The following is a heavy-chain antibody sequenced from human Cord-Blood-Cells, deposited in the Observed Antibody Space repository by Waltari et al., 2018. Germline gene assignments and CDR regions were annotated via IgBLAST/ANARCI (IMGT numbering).Heavy chain of an antibody. CDR2: IYYSGST. J-gene: IGHJ4*02. V-gene: IGHV4-59*01. CDR1: GGSISSYD. Sequence: QVQLQESGPGLVKPSETLSPTCTVPGGSISSYDWSWIRQPPGKGLEWIGYIYYSGSTNYNPSLKSRVTISVDTSKNQFSLKLSSVTAADTAVYYCARFSDFWSGFYYFDYWGQGTLVTVSS. D-gene: IGHD3-3*01. CDR3: ARFSDFWSGFYYFDY.